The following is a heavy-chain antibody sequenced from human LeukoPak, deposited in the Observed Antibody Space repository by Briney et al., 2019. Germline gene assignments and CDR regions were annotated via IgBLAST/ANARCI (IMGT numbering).Heavy chain of an antibody. D-gene: IGHD3-16*02. CDR3: ARETYYDYVWGSYRYTGDYYYYMDV. Sequence: SETLSLTCTVSGGSISSSSYYWGWIRQPPGKGLEWIGSIYYSGSTYYNPSLKSRVSISVDTSKNQFSLKLSSVTAADTAVYYCARETYYDYVWGSYRYTGDYYYYMDVWGKGTTVTVSS. CDR2: IYYSGST. V-gene: IGHV4-39*07. CDR1: GGSISSSSYY. J-gene: IGHJ6*03.